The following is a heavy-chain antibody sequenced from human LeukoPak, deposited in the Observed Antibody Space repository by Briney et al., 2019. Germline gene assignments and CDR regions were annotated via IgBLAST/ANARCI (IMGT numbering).Heavy chain of an antibody. Sequence: GASVKVSCKASGYTFTSYDINWVRQATGQGLEWMGWMNPNSGNTGYAQKFQGSVTITRNTSISTAYMELSSLRSEDTAVYYCARDSSGWYESDYWGQGTLVTVSS. J-gene: IGHJ4*02. CDR2: MNPNSGNT. D-gene: IGHD6-19*01. CDR3: ARDSSGWYESDY. CDR1: GYTFTSYD. V-gene: IGHV1-8*03.